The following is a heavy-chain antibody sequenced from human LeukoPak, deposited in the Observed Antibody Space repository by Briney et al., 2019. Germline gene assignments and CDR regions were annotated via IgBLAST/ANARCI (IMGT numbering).Heavy chain of an antibody. Sequence: ASVKVSCKASGYTFTSYDINWVRRTTGQGLEWMGWMNPNSGNTGYAQKFQGRVSMTRNTSTSTAYMELSSLRSEDTAVYYCARQISGYTTYYYYYGMDVWGQGTTVTVSS. CDR2: MNPNSGNT. D-gene: IGHD3-22*01. CDR1: GYTFTSYD. V-gene: IGHV1-8*01. CDR3: ARQISGYTTYYYYYGMDV. J-gene: IGHJ6*02.